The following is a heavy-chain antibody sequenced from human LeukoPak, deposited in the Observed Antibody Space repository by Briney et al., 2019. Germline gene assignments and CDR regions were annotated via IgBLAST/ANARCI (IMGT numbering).Heavy chain of an antibody. CDR3: ATTPYQMATNPFDY. J-gene: IGHJ4*02. CDR1: GYTLTELS. Sequence: GASVKVSCKVSGYTLTELSMHWVRQAPGKGLEWMGGFDPEDGETIYAQKFQGRVTMTEDTSTDTAYMELSSLRSEDTAVYYCATTPYQMATNPFDYWGQGTLVTVSS. D-gene: IGHD5-24*01. CDR2: FDPEDGET. V-gene: IGHV1-24*01.